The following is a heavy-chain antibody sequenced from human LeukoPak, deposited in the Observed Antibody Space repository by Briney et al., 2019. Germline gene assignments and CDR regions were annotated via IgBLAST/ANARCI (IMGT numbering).Heavy chain of an antibody. CDR1: GFTFSDYY. D-gene: IGHD5-12*01. V-gene: IGHV3-11*01. CDR3: ARDRGIIVANPPFDY. J-gene: IGHJ4*02. Sequence: PGGSLRLSCAASGFTFSDYYMSWIRQAPGKGLEWVPYISSSGSTIYYADSVKGRFTISRDNAKNSLYLQMNSLRAEDTAVYYCARDRGIIVANPPFDYWGQGTLVTVSS. CDR2: ISSSGSTI.